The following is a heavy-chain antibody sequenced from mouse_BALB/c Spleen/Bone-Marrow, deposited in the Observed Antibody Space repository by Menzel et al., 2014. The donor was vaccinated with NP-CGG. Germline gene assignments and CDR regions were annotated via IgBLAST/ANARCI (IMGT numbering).Heavy chain of an antibody. CDR3: TRDLYDGYSYYAMDY. V-gene: IGHV5-6-4*01. CDR2: ITSGGGYT. Sequence: EVKVVESGGGLVKPGGSLKLSCAASGFTFSSYTMSWVRQTPEKRLEWVATITSGGGYTYYPDSVKGRFTISRDNAKSTLYLQMSSLKSEDTAMYYCTRDLYDGYSYYAMDYWVKEPQSPSPQ. CDR1: GFTFSSYT. J-gene: IGHJ4*01. D-gene: IGHD2-3*01.